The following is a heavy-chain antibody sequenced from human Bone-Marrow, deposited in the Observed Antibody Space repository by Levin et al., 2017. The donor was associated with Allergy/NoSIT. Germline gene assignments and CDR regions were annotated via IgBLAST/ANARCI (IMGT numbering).Heavy chain of an antibody. Sequence: SQTLSLTCTVSGGSISSSSYYWGWIRQPPGKGLEWIGSIYYSGSTYYNPSLKSRVTISVDTSKNQFSLKLSSVTAADTAVYYCARDPHCISTSCYSAYYYYGMDVWGQGTTVTVSS. D-gene: IGHD2-2*01. V-gene: IGHV4-39*07. CDR1: GGSISSSSYY. J-gene: IGHJ6*02. CDR3: ARDPHCISTSCYSAYYYYGMDV. CDR2: IYYSGST.